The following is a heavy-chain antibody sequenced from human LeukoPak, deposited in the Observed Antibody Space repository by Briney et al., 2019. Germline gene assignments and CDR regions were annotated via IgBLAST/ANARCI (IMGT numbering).Heavy chain of an antibody. CDR2: ISYDGSNK. D-gene: IGHD1-20*01. Sequence: GGSLRLSCAASGFTFSSYGMHWVRQAPGKGLEWVAVISYDGSNKYYADSVKGRFTISRDNSKNTLYLQMNSLRAEDTAVYYCATSAITGTTPDYWGQGTLVTVSS. CDR1: GFTFSSYG. V-gene: IGHV3-30*03. J-gene: IGHJ4*02. CDR3: ATSAITGTTPDY.